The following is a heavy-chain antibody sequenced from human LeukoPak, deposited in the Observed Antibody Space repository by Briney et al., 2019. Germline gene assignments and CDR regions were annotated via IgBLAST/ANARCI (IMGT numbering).Heavy chain of an antibody. J-gene: IGHJ4*02. CDR2: IWYDGSNK. V-gene: IGHV3-33*01. CDR1: GLIFGKFG. Sequence: GGSLRLSCAASGLIFGKFGMHWVRQAPGKGLEWVAVIWYDGSNKNYGESVKGRFTTSRDNSKNILYLQMDSLRADDTAVYYCAIEPYGDRIEDSWGQGSLVIVSS. D-gene: IGHD2-21*02. CDR3: AIEPYGDRIEDS.